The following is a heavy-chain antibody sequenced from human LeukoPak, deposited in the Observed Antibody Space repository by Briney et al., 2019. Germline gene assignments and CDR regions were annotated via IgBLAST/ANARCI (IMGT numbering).Heavy chain of an antibody. D-gene: IGHD6-19*01. CDR2: FDPEDGET. CDR1: GYTLTELS. CDR3: ARGAPIRVAVAATFDP. V-gene: IGHV1-24*01. Sequence: ASVKVSCKVSGYTLTELSMHWVRQAPGKGLEWMGGFDPEDGETIYAQKFQGRVTITRDTSASTAYMELSSLRSEDTAVYYCARGAPIRVAVAATFDPWGQGTLVTVPS. J-gene: IGHJ5*02.